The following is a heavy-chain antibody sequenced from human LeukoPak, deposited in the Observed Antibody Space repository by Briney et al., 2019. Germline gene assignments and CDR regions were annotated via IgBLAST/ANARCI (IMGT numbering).Heavy chain of an antibody. D-gene: IGHD6-13*01. CDR3: ARDRTEQLARGFDP. V-gene: IGHV4-59*01. J-gene: IGHJ5*02. CDR2: IYHSGST. Sequence: SETLSLTCTVSGGSISSYYWTWIRQPPGKGLEWIGYIYHSGSTNYNPSLKSRVTISVDTSKNQFSLKLSSVTAADTAVYYCARDRTEQLARGFDPWGQGTLVTVSS. CDR1: GGSISSYY.